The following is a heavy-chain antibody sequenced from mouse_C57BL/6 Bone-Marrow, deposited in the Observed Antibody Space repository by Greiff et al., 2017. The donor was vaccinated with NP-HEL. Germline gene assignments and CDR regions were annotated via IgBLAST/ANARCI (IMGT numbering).Heavy chain of an antibody. V-gene: IGHV1-55*01. D-gene: IGHD1-1*01. CDR2: IYPGSGST. CDR1: GYTFTSYW. J-gene: IGHJ2*01. Sequence: QVQLQQPGAELVKPGASVKLSCKASGYTFTSYWITWVKQRPGQGLEWIGDIYPGSGSTNYNEKFKSKATLTVDTSSSTAYMQLSSLTSEDSAVYYCARAYYGSGPHMDYWGQGTTLTVSS. CDR3: ARAYYGSGPHMDY.